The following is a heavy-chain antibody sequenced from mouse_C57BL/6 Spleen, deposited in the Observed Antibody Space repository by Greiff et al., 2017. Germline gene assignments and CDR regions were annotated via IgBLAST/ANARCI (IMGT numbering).Heavy chain of an antibody. J-gene: IGHJ2*01. CDR3: AITTVVATGGFDY. CDR2: IYPGDGDT. CDR1: GYAFSSSW. Sequence: VKLVESGPELVKPGASVKISCKASGYAFSSSWMNWVKQRPGKGLEWIGRIYPGDGDTNYNGKFKGKATLTADKSSSTAYMQLSSLISEDSAVYFCAITTVVATGGFDYWGQGTTLTVSS. V-gene: IGHV1-82*01. D-gene: IGHD1-1*01.